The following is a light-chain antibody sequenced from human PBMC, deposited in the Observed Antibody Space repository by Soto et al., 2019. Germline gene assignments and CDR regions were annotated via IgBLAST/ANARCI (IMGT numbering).Light chain of an antibody. CDR1: SSNIGAGYD. Sequence: QSVLTQPPSGSGAPGQRVTISCTGSSSNIGAGYDIHWYQQFPGTAPKVLIYGNSNRPSGVPDRFSGSKSGTSASLAITGLQAEDEADYYCQSYDSSLRGSVVFGGGTKLTVL. CDR2: GNS. J-gene: IGLJ2*01. CDR3: QSYDSSLRGSVV. V-gene: IGLV1-40*01.